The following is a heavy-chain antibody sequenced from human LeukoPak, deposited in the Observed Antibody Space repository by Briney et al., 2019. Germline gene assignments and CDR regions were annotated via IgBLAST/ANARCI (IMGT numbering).Heavy chain of an antibody. CDR2: INPKSGGT. CDR3: ARGDCSGATCYDLFDV. V-gene: IGHV1-2*02. Sequence: ASVMVSCKASGYTFTDYYIHWVRLAPGQGLEWMGWINPKSGGTDSAQKFQGRVTMTRDTSISSAYVELSRLSSDDTAVYYCARGDCSGATCYDLFDVWGQGTKVTVSS. D-gene: IGHD2-2*01. J-gene: IGHJ3*01. CDR1: GYTFTDYY.